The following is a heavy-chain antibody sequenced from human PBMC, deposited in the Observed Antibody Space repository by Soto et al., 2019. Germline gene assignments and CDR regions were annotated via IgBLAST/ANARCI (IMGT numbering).Heavy chain of an antibody. CDR1: GYTFTGYY. V-gene: IGHV1-2*04. J-gene: IGHJ3*01. D-gene: IGHD2-15*01. CDR2: INPNSGGT. Sequence: QVPLVQSGAEVKKHGASVKVYCKAPGYTFTGYYMHWVRQAPGQGLEWMGWINPNSGGTNYAQKFQGWVTITRDPSISTAHMELSRLRSDDTAVYYWVKHAVVAGCHYAFAVCGQGGIVTVCS. CDR3: VKHAVVAGCHYAFAV.